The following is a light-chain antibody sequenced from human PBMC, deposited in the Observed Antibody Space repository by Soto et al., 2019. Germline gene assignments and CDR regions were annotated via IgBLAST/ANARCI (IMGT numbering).Light chain of an antibody. J-gene: IGKJ2*01. Sequence: DIQMTQSPSTLSASVGDRVTITCRASQSISSWLAWYQQKPGKAPKLLIYKASSLESGVPSRFSGSGSGTEFTLSISRLQPDDFAAYYCQQYNSYPRTFGQGTELEIK. CDR1: QSISSW. CDR3: QQYNSYPRT. V-gene: IGKV1-5*03. CDR2: KAS.